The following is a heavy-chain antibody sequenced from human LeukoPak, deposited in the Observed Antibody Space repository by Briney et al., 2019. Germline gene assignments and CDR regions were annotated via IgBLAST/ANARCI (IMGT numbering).Heavy chain of an antibody. D-gene: IGHD2-2*01. V-gene: IGHV3-30-3*02. Sequence: GRSLRLSCAASGFTFSSYAMHWVRQAPGKGLEWVAVISYDGSNKYYADSVKGRFTISRDSSKNTLSLQMNSLRAEDTAVYYCAKFGCSTTNCYLNSWGQGTLVTVSS. CDR1: GFTFSSYA. CDR3: AKFGCSTTNCYLNS. J-gene: IGHJ5*02. CDR2: ISYDGSNK.